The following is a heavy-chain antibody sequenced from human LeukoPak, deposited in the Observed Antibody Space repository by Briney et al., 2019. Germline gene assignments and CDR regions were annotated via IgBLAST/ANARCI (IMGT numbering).Heavy chain of an antibody. Sequence: GRSLRVSSAASGFTFSSYGMHWVRQAPGERLEWVAVIWYDGSNKYYADSVNGRFTISRDNSKNTLYLQMNSLRAADTAVYYCARDLGGMDVWGQGTTVTVSS. CDR3: ARDLGGMDV. CDR1: GFTFSSYG. V-gene: IGHV3-33*01. CDR2: IWYDGSNK. J-gene: IGHJ6*02.